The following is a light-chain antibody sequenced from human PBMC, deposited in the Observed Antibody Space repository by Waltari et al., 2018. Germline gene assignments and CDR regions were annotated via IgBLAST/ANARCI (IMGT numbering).Light chain of an antibody. J-gene: IGKJ2*01. CDR3: QQYGRSWNT. V-gene: IGKV3-20*01. Sequence: EIVLTQSPGTLSLSPGERATLSCRASQSVSSSYLAWYQQKPGQAPRLLIHGASSRATGIQDRFSGSGSGTDFTLTISRLEPEDFAVYYCQQYGRSWNTFGQGTKLEIK. CDR2: GAS. CDR1: QSVSSSY.